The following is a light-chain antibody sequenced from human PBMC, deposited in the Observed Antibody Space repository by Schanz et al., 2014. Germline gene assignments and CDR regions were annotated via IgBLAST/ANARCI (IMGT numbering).Light chain of an antibody. CDR2: DAS. CDR1: QNIATW. J-gene: IGKJ1*01. Sequence: DIQMTQSPSTLSASVGDRVTITCRASQNIATWLAWYQQKPGKAPNLLIYDASRLESGVPSRFSASGSGTEFTLTVSFLQPDDFATYFCQQYKDYPRTFGRGTKVEIK. CDR3: QQYKDYPRT. V-gene: IGKV1-5*01.